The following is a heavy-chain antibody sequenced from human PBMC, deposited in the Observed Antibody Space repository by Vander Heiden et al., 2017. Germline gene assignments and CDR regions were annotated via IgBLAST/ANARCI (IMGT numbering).Heavy chain of an antibody. CDR2: MSPDGGHT. D-gene: IGHD3-10*01. J-gene: IGHJ4*02. CDR3: ARTMWFGEEGDDY. V-gene: IGHV1-8*01. CDR1: GYTFTNYD. Sequence: QIQLVQSEPEVKKPGASAKGSCKASGYTFTNYDINWVRQATGQGPEYMGWMSPDGGHTGYAPKFQGRVTMTRNTSISTAYMELDGLRPEDTAVYYCARTMWFGEEGDDYWGQGTLVTVSS.